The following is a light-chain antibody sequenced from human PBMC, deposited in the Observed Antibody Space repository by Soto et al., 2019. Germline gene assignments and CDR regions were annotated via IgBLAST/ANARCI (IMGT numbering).Light chain of an antibody. CDR2: GAS. Sequence: EIVLTQSPGTLSLSPGERATLSCRASQSVSSSYLVWYQQKPGQAPRLLIYGASSRATGIPDRFSGSGSGTDFTLTICRLEPEDFAVYYCQQYGSSPWTFGQGTKVEIK. CDR1: QSVSSSY. J-gene: IGKJ1*01. V-gene: IGKV3-20*01. CDR3: QQYGSSPWT.